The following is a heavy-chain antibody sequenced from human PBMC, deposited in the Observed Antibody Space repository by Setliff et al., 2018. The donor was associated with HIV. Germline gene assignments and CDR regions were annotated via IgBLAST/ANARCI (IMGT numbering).Heavy chain of an antibody. CDR3: ASSWSRIRYYGMDV. Sequence: GGSLRLSCAASGFTFSASAIHWVRQASGKGPEWVGHIRSKASAYATASAASVKGRFTVSRDDSSDTAYLHMSNLKSEDTAVYYCASSWSRIRYYGMDVWGQGTTVTVSS. V-gene: IGHV3-73*01. CDR2: IRSKASAYAT. CDR1: GFTFSASA. J-gene: IGHJ6*02. D-gene: IGHD6-13*01.